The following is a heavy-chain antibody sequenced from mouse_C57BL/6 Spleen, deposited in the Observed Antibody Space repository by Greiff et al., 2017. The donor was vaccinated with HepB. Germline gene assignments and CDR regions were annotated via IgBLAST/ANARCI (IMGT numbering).Heavy chain of an antibody. CDR3: ERADNAGWYFEV. V-gene: IGHV1-54*01. Sequence: VQLQQSGAELVRPGTSVKVSCKASGYAFTNYLIEWVKQRPGQGLEWIGVINPGSGGTNYNEKFKGKATLTADKSSSTAYMQLSSLTSEDSAVYFCERADNAGWYFEVGGTGTPVTVSS. J-gene: IGHJ1*03. CDR2: INPGSGGT. D-gene: IGHD1-3*01. CDR1: GYAFTNYL.